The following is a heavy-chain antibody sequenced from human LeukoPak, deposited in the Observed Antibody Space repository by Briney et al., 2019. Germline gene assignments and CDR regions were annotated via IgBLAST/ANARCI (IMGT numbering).Heavy chain of an antibody. Sequence: PSETLSLTCAVYGGSFSGYYWSWIRQPPGKGLEWIGEINHSGSTNYNPSLKSRVTISVDTSKNQFSLKLSSVTAADTAVYYRARERKRTDFDYWGQGTLVTVSS. J-gene: IGHJ4*02. D-gene: IGHD3/OR15-3a*01. CDR1: GGSFSGYY. V-gene: IGHV4-34*01. CDR2: INHSGST. CDR3: ARERKRTDFDY.